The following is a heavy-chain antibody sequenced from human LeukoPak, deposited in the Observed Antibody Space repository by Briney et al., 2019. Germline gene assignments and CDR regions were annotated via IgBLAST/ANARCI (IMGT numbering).Heavy chain of an antibody. CDR2: INDSGIT. CDR1: GGPFRGYY. D-gene: IGHD4-17*01. Sequence: SETLSLTCAVYGGPFRGYYWTWIRQPPGKGLEWIGEINDSGITNYNPSLKSRVTMSVDTFNHHFSLKLNSVTAADTSVYYCARGNFDYGYYRFYYYYIDVSGKGTTVTVSS. J-gene: IGHJ6*03. CDR3: ARGNFDYGYYRFYYYYIDV. V-gene: IGHV4-34*01.